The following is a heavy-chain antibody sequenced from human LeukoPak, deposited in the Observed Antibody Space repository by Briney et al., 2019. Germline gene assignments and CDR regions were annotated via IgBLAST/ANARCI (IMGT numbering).Heavy chain of an antibody. Sequence: GGSLRLSCAASGFPSNYYGMNWVRQAPGKGLEWVSSISSSGSYIYYADSVKGRFTISRDNAKNSLYLQMNSLRAEDTAVYYCAREPQGGGSAAFDIWGQGTMVTVSS. J-gene: IGHJ3*02. CDR3: AREPQGGGSAAFDI. V-gene: IGHV3-21*01. CDR1: GFPSNYYG. D-gene: IGHD1-26*01. CDR2: ISSSGSYI.